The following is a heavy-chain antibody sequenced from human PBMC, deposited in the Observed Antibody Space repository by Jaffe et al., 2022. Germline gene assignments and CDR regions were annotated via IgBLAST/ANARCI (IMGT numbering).Heavy chain of an antibody. CDR2: MNPNSGNT. Sequence: QVQLVQSGAEVKKPGASVKVSCKASGYTFTSYDINWVRQATGQGLEWMGWMNPNSGNTGYAQKFQGRVTMTRNTSISTAYMELSSLRSEDTAVYYCARGLTGGRPYYGSGSYIFRYWGQGTLVTVSS. V-gene: IGHV1-8*01. J-gene: IGHJ4*02. CDR3: ARGLTGGRPYYGSGSYIFRY. D-gene: IGHD3-10*01. CDR1: GYTFTSYD.